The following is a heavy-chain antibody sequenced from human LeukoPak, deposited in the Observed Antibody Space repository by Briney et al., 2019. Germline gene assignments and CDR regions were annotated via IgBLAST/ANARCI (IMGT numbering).Heavy chain of an antibody. CDR1: GFTFSIYS. V-gene: IGHV3-66*04. J-gene: IGHJ4*02. CDR3: ARRAPRRWFGESLSGAKYYFDY. CDR2: IYSGGST. D-gene: IGHD3-10*01. Sequence: GGSLRLSCAASGFTFSIYSMILVREARGKRLESVSVIYSGGSTYYADSVKGRFSISRENSKNTEYLKMNSLRAEDTAVYYCARRAPRRWFGESLSGAKYYFDYWGQGTLVTVSS.